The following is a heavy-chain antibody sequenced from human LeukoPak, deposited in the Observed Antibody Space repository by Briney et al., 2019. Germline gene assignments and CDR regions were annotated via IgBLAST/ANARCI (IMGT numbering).Heavy chain of an antibody. V-gene: IGHV3-23*01. D-gene: IGHD6-13*01. CDR3: AKDRYSLLYYFDY. CDR1: GFTFSSYP. Sequence: GGSLRLSCAASGFTFSSYPMSWVRQAPGKGLEWVSAISGSGGSTYYADSVKGRFTISRDNSKNTLYLQMNSLRAEDTAVYYCAKDRYSLLYYFDYWGQGTLVTVSS. CDR2: ISGSGGST. J-gene: IGHJ4*02.